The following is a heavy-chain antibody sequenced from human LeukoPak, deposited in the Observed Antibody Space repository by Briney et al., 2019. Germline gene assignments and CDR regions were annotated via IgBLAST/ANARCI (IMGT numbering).Heavy chain of an antibody. CDR3: ARGSCSGGSCYLDY. V-gene: IGHV3-48*01. CDR1: GFTFSSYS. J-gene: IGHJ4*02. Sequence: PGGSLRLSCAASGFTFSSYSMNWVRQAPGKGLEWVSYISSSSSTIYYADSVKGRFTISRDNAKNSLYLQMNSLRAEDTAAYYCARGSCSGGSCYLDYWGQGTLVTVSS. D-gene: IGHD2-15*01. CDR2: ISSSSSTI.